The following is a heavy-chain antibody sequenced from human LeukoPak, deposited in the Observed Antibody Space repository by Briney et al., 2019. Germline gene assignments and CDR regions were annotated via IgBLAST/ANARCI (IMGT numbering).Heavy chain of an antibody. Sequence: SQTLSLTCTVSGVSISSGDYYWSWIRQPPGKGLEWIGYIYYSGSTYYNPSLKSRVTISVGTSKNQFSLKLSSVTAADTAVYYCARGARIWDYDSSGYPDAFDIWGQGTMVTVSS. V-gene: IGHV4-30-4*01. D-gene: IGHD3-22*01. CDR3: ARGARIWDYDSSGYPDAFDI. J-gene: IGHJ3*02. CDR1: GVSISSGDYY. CDR2: IYYSGST.